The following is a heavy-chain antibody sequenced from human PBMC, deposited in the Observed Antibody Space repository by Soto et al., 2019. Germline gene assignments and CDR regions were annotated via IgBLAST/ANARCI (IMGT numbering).Heavy chain of an antibody. J-gene: IGHJ6*02. CDR1: GGTFSSYT. CDR2: IIPIHGIA. Sequence: QVQLVQSGAEVKKPGSSVKVSCKASGGTFSSYTISWVRQAPGQGHEWMGRIIPIHGIANYAQECQDRVTMTADKSTSTADMGLSSLGAEETAVYCCARRIWSGELSILDQTYYGMDVWGQGTTVTVSS. V-gene: IGHV1-69*02. CDR3: ARRIWSGELSILDQTYYGMDV. D-gene: IGHD3-10*01.